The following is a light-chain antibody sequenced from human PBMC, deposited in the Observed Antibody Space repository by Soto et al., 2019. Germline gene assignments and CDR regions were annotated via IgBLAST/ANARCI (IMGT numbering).Light chain of an antibody. Sequence: EIVLTQSPGTQSLSPGERATLSCRASQSISSGYLAWYQQKPGQAPRLLIYGTSSRATGIPDRFSGSGSETDFTLTISRLEPEDFAVYYCQRYGTSLTWTFGQGTKVEIK. CDR3: QRYGTSLTWT. CDR2: GTS. J-gene: IGKJ1*01. V-gene: IGKV3-20*01. CDR1: QSISSGY.